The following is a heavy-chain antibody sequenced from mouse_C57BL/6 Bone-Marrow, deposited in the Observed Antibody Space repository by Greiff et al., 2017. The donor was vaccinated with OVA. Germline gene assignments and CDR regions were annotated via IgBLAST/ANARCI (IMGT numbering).Heavy chain of an antibody. CDR3: ASVIEAY. Sequence: EVKLMESGPGLVKPSQSLSLTCSVTGYSITSGYYWNWIRQFPGNKLEWMGYISYDGSNNYNPSLKNRISITRDTSKNQFFLKLNSVTTEDTATYYCASVIEAYWGQGTLVTVSA. V-gene: IGHV3-6*01. CDR2: ISYDGSN. J-gene: IGHJ3*01. CDR1: GYSITSGYY.